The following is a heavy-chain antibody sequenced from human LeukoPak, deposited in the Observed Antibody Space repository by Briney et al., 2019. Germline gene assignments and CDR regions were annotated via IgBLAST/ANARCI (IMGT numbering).Heavy chain of an antibody. CDR3: AGGAVVITTGPLGY. D-gene: IGHD3-22*01. V-gene: IGHV1-2*02. J-gene: IGHJ4*02. CDR2: INPNSGGT. CDR1: GYTFTDYY. Sequence: GASVTVSCMASGYTFTDYYLHWVRQAPGQGLKWMVWINPNSGGTNYAQKFQGRVTMTRDTSISTAYLDLSSLRSDDTAVYYCAGGAVVITTGPLGYWGQGTLVTVSS.